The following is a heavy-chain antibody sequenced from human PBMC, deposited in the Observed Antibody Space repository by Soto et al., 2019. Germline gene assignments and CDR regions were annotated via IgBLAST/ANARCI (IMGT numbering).Heavy chain of an antibody. D-gene: IGHD5-12*01. Sequence: QVQLQESGPGLVKPSETLSLTCTVSGGSISSYYWSWIRQPPGKGLEWIGYIYYSGSTNYNPSLKSRVTISADTSKNQFSLKLSSVTAADTAVYYCAREDSGYDFGIFDYLGQGTLVTVSS. CDR3: AREDSGYDFGIFDY. CDR1: GGSISSYY. J-gene: IGHJ4*02. V-gene: IGHV4-59*01. CDR2: IYYSGST.